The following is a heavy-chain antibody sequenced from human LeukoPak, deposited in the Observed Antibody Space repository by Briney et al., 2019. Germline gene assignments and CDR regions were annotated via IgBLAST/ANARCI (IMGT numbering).Heavy chain of an antibody. Sequence: GGSLRLSCAASGFTFSDYYMSWIRQAPGKGLEWVLYISSSGSTIYYADSVKGRFTISRDNAKNSLYLQMNSLRAEDTAVYYCARETVTTSWFDPWGQGTLVTVSS. CDR3: ARETVTTSWFDP. D-gene: IGHD4-17*01. CDR1: GFTFSDYY. CDR2: ISSSGSTI. J-gene: IGHJ5*02. V-gene: IGHV3-11*01.